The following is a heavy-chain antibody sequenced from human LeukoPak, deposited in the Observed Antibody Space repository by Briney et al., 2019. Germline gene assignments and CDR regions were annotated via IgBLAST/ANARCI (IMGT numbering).Heavy chain of an antibody. V-gene: IGHV3-74*01. CDR3: ARSCTTTSCRGYFDT. J-gene: IGHJ4*02. CDR1: GFTFSSYW. D-gene: IGHD2-2*01. Sequence: GGSLRLSCAASGFTFSSYWMHWVRQAPGKGLMWVSRINSDGSSSSYADSVKGRFTISRDNAKNTLYLQMDSLRAEDTAVYYCARSCTTTSCRGYFDTWGQGTLVTVSS. CDR2: INSDGSSS.